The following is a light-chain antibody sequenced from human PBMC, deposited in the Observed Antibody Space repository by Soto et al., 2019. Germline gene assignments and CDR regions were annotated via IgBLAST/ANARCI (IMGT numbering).Light chain of an antibody. J-gene: IGKJ2*01. CDR2: DAS. CDR1: QSVSSS. V-gene: IGKV3-11*01. Sequence: EIVLTQSPATLSLSPGERATLSCRASQSVSSSLAWYQQKPGQAPRLLIYDASNRATGIPARFSGSGSGTDFTLTSSSLEPEDVAVYYCQQRSNWYTFGPGTKLEIK. CDR3: QQRSNWYT.